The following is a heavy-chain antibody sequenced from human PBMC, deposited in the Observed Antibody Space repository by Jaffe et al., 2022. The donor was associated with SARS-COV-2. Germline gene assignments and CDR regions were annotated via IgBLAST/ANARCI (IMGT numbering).Heavy chain of an antibody. CDR1: GFTFSSYA. CDR2: ISYDGSNK. Sequence: QVQLVESGGGVVQPGRSLRLSCAASGFTFSSYAMHWVRQAPGKGLEWVAVISYDGSNKYYADSVKGRFTISRDNSKNTLYLQMNSLRAEDTAVYYCARDSRDQLITHLTQDQYYYYGMDVWGQGTTVTVSS. V-gene: IGHV3-30-3*01. D-gene: IGHD2-2*01. CDR3: ARDSRDQLITHLTQDQYYYYGMDV. J-gene: IGHJ6*02.